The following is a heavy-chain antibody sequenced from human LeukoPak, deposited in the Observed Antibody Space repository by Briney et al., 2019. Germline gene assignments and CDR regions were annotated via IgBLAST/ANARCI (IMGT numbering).Heavy chain of an antibody. D-gene: IGHD6-13*01. V-gene: IGHV3-9*01. CDR2: ISWNSGSI. Sequence: GGSLRLSCAASGFTFDDYAMHWVRQAPGKGLEWVSGISWNSGSIGYADSVKGRFTISRDNAKNSLYLQMNSLRAEDTALYYCAKDLRRGYTSIAYWGQGTLVTVSS. CDR3: AKDLRRGYTSIAY. CDR1: GFTFDDYA. J-gene: IGHJ4*02.